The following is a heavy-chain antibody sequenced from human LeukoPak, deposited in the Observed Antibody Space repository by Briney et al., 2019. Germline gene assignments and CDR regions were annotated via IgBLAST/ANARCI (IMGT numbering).Heavy chain of an antibody. J-gene: IGHJ4*02. CDR1: GDSISTSRWY. D-gene: IGHD2-8*01. Sequence: KPSETLSLTCSVSGDSISTSRWYWTWIRQPPGKGLEWIASIYYSGSAYYNPSLKNGVTISVDTSKNQFSLRLTSVTAADTAVYYWSKGGGVTVSDTWGQGTLVTVSS. CDR2: IYYSGSA. CDR3: SKGGGVTVSDT. V-gene: IGHV4-39*01.